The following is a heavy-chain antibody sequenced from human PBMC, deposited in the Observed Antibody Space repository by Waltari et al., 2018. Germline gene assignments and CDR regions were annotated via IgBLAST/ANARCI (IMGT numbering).Heavy chain of an antibody. CDR3: TRLNAYGMDV. D-gene: IGHD2-8*01. J-gene: IGHJ6*02. Sequence: EVQLVESGGGFVQPGGSLKLSCAASGFTFSGSARPWVRQASGKGLEWFGRIRNNANNYATAYAASVKGRFTISRDDSKNTAYLQMNSLKTEDTAVYYCTRLNAYGMDVWGQGTTVTVSS. CDR2: IRNNANNYAT. V-gene: IGHV3-73*01. CDR1: GFTFSGSA.